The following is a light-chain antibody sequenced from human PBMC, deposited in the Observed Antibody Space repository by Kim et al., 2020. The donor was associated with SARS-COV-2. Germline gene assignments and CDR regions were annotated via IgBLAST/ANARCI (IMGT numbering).Light chain of an antibody. CDR2: GKN. V-gene: IGLV3-19*01. CDR1: SLRSYY. CDR3: NSRDSSGNHVV. J-gene: IGLJ2*01. Sequence: SSELTQDPAVSVALGQTVRITCQGASLRSYYASWYQQKPGQAPVLVIYGKNNRPSGIPDRFSGSSSGNTASLTITGAQAEAEADYYCNSRDSSGNHVVFG.